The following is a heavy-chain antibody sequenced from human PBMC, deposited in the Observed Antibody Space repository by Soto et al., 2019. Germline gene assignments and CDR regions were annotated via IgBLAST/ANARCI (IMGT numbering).Heavy chain of an antibody. Sequence: AESLKISCKCSGYSFTYYWIGWVRQVAGEGLKWLWSIYPGAAENRYSPPSQGQVTISGDWSISTAYLHWSSLKASDSALYYCARHPSGDYDGMDVWGQGTVVTVSS. V-gene: IGHV5-51*01. CDR1: GYSFTYYW. D-gene: IGHD4-17*01. CDR3: ARHPSGDYDGMDV. J-gene: IGHJ6*02. CDR2: IYPGAAEN.